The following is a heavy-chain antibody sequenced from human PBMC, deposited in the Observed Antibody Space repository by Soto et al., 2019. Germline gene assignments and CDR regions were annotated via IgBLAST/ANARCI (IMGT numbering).Heavy chain of an antibody. J-gene: IGHJ6*02. Sequence: SVKVSCKASGGTFSSYAISWVRQAPGQGLEWMGGIIPIFGTANYAQKFQGRVTITADNSTSTAYMELSSLRSEDTAVYYCARGLRITIFGVVIRNGYYYGMDVWGQGTTVTVSS. CDR1: GGTFSSYA. D-gene: IGHD3-3*01. CDR3: ARGLRITIFGVVIRNGYYYGMDV. V-gene: IGHV1-69*06. CDR2: IIPIFGTA.